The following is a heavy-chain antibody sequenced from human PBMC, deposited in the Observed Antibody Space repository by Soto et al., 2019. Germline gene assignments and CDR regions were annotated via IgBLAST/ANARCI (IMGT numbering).Heavy chain of an antibody. Sequence: QVQLVQSGAEVKKPGASVKVSCKASGFTFSAYYIYWVRQAPGQGLEWIGWINPNSGGTNYAQKFQGRVTMTRDTSTSTVYMELSALIPDDTAVYYCARSLLDEYSSSWRSAYYGMDVWGQGTTVTVSS. J-gene: IGHJ6*02. D-gene: IGHD6-13*01. CDR2: INPNSGGT. V-gene: IGHV1-2*02. CDR3: ARSLLDEYSSSWRSAYYGMDV. CDR1: GFTFSAYY.